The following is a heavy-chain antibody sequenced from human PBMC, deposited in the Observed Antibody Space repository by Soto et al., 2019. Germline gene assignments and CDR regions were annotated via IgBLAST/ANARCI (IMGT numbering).Heavy chain of an antibody. D-gene: IGHD2-21*02. J-gene: IGHJ3*02. CDR2: INPNSGGT. Sequence: ASVKVSCKASGYTFTGYYMHWVRQAPGQGLEWMGWINPNSGGTNYAQKFQGWVTMTRDTSISTAYMELSRLRSDDTAMYYCARVVLTAKTANDAFDIWDQGTMVTVSS. CDR3: ARVVLTAKTANDAFDI. V-gene: IGHV1-2*04. CDR1: GYTFTGYY.